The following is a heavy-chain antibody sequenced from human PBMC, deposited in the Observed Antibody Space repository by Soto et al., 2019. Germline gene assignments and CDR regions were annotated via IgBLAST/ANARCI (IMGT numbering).Heavy chain of an antibody. D-gene: IGHD3-9*01. CDR2: IYYRGNT. Sequence: QLQLQESGPGLVKPSETLSLTCSVSGDSINSDNYYWGWIRQPPGKGLEWIGSIYYRGNTYYNPPRKTRVTISLDKSKSQFSLKLNAVTAADSAVYFCARLEGLATISYYFDYWGQGTLVTVSS. J-gene: IGHJ4*02. CDR3: ARLEGLATISYYFDY. CDR1: GDSINSDNYY. V-gene: IGHV4-39*01.